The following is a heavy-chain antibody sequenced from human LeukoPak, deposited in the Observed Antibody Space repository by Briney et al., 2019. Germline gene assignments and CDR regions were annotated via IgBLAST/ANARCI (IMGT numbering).Heavy chain of an antibody. CDR1: GFTFSSYW. J-gene: IGHJ3*02. D-gene: IGHD5-12*01. CDR2: IKQDGSEK. V-gene: IGHV3-7*03. CDR3: ARALSGYSGYHQFDI. Sequence: PGGSLRLSCAASGFTFSSYWMSWVRQAPGKGLEWVANIKQDGSEKYYVDSVKGRFTISRDNAKNSLYLQMNSLRSEDTAVYYCARALSGYSGYHQFDIWGQGTMVTVSS.